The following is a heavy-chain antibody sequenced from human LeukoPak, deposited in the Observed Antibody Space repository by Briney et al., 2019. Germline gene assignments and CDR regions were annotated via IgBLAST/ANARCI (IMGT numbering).Heavy chain of an antibody. D-gene: IGHD4-17*01. J-gene: IGHJ4*02. V-gene: IGHV1-69*01. CDR1: GGTFSSYA. CDR2: VIPIFGTA. CDR3: ASVQEADGDYDHFGY. Sequence: SVKVSCKASGGTFSSYAISWVRQAPGQGLEWMGGVIPIFGTANYAQKFKGRVTITADESTSTAYTQRSSLRSEDTAVYYWASVQEADGDYDHFGYWGQGTLVTVSS.